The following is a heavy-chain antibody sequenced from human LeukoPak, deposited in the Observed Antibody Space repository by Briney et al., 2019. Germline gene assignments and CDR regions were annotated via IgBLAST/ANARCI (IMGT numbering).Heavy chain of an antibody. Sequence: PGGSLRLSCAASGFTFSSYSMNWVRQAPGKGLEWVSSISSGSTYMYYADSVKGRFTISRDNAQNSKYLQMNSLRAEDTAVYYCGRVGGRSKAAKGDAFDIWGQGTMVTVSS. V-gene: IGHV3-21*01. CDR3: GRVGGRSKAAKGDAFDI. J-gene: IGHJ3*02. CDR2: ISSGSTYM. CDR1: GFTFSSYS. D-gene: IGHD6-6*01.